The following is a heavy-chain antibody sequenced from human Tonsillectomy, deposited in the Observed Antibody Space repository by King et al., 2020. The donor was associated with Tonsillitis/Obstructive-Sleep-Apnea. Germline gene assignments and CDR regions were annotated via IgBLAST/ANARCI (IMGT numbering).Heavy chain of an antibody. CDR2: IIPILDKT. D-gene: IGHD3-10*01. J-gene: IGHJ5*02. V-gene: IGHV1-69*09. CDR1: GGALSSYA. Sequence: VQLVQSGTEVKKPGSSVKVSCKASGGALSSYAISWVRQSPGQGLEWMGRIIPILDKTNYAQKFQGRVTITADKSTITAYMELTSLTSEDTAVYYCARATGNENASGNWFDPWGQGTLVTVSS. CDR3: ARATGNENASGNWFDP.